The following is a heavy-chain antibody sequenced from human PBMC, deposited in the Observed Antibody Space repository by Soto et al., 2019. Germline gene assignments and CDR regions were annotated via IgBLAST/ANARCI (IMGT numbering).Heavy chain of an antibody. CDR2: ISGSGGST. CDR1: RFTFSSYA. D-gene: IGHD3-10*01. J-gene: IGHJ6*02. V-gene: IGHV3-23*01. Sequence: GGSLRLSCSASRFTFSSYAMSWVRQAPGKGLEWVSAISGSGGSTYYADSVKGRFTISRDNSKNTLYLQMNSLRAEDTAVYYCAKVSYYGSGSYLRYYYGMDVWGQGTTVTVS. CDR3: AKVSYYGSGSYLRYYYGMDV.